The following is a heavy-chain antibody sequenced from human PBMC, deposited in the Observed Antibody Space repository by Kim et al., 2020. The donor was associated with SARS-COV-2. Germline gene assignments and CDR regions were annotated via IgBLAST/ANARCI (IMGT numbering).Heavy chain of an antibody. D-gene: IGHD3-22*01. J-gene: IGHJ4*02. Sequence: YYADAVKGRFTISRDNSKNTLYLQMNSLRAEDTAVYYCAKVPRDSRNFDYWGQGTLVTVSS. V-gene: IGHV3-23*01. CDR3: AKVPRDSRNFDY.